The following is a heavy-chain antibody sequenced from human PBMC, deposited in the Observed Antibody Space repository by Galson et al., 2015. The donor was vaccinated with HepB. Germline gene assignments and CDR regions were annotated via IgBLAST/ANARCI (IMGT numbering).Heavy chain of an antibody. CDR1: GFTFSSYW. CDR3: AREVLDCSSTSCSYFDY. D-gene: IGHD2-2*01. CDR2: IKQDGSEK. Sequence: SLRLSCAASGFTFSSYWMSWVRQAPGKGLEWVANIKQDGSEKYYVDSVKGRFTISRDNAKNSLYLQMNSLRAEDTAVYYCAREVLDCSSTSCSYFDYWGQGTLVTVSS. J-gene: IGHJ4*02. V-gene: IGHV3-7*03.